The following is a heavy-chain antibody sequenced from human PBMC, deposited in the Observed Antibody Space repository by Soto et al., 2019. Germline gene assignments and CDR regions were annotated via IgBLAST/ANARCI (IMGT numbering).Heavy chain of an antibody. CDR1: GGTFSSYT. V-gene: IGHV1-69*02. CDR3: ARGACFGEYYGMDV. J-gene: IGHJ6*02. CDR2: IIPMLGIA. D-gene: IGHD3-10*01. Sequence: QVQLVQSGAEVKKPGSSVKVSCKASGGTFSSYTISWVRQAPGLGLEWMGRIIPMLGIANYAQKFQGRVTITADKSTSTAYIELSSLRSEDTAVYYCARGACFGEYYGMDVWDQGTTVTVSS.